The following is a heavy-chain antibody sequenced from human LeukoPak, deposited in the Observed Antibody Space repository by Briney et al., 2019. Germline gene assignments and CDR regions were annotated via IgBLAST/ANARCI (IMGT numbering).Heavy chain of an antibody. CDR3: ARVTSGSSYRPFDY. CDR1: GFPFSSYG. CDR2: ISGSGGST. J-gene: IGHJ4*02. V-gene: IGHV3-23*01. Sequence: GGSLRLSCAASGFPFSSYGMSWVRQAPGKGLEWVSAISGSGGSTYYADSVKGRFTISRDSAKNSLYLQMNSLRAEDTAVYYCARVTSGSSYRPFDYWGQGTLVTVSS. D-gene: IGHD3-10*01.